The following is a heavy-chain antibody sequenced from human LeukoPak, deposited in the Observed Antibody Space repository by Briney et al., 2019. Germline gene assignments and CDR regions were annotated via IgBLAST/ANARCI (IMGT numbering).Heavy chain of an antibody. CDR3: ARPVYRDCSGGSCYSGWFDP. V-gene: IGHV4-4*09. J-gene: IGHJ5*02. CDR2: INTSGST. Sequence: SETLSLTCTVSGGSISSYYWSWIRQPPGKGLEWIGYINTSGSTNYNPSLKSRVTISVDTSKNQFSLKLSSVTAADTAVYYCARPVYRDCSGGSCYSGWFDPWGQGTLVTVSS. CDR1: GGSISSYY. D-gene: IGHD2-15*01.